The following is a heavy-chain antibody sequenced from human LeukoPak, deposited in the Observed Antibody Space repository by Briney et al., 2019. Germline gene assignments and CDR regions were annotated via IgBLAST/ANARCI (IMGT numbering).Heavy chain of an antibody. V-gene: IGHV3-30*02. D-gene: IGHD3/OR15-3a*01. J-gene: IGHJ4*02. CDR3: PADWPLEY. Sequence: GGSLRLSCGACGFTFSSYGMHWVGQAPGKAREGVAFIRDDGSNKYYADSVKGRLTTSRNSRKDTLSLQVNSLRAEDTAVYYCPADWPLEYWGQGTLVTVSS. CDR2: IRDDGSNK. CDR1: GFTFSSYG.